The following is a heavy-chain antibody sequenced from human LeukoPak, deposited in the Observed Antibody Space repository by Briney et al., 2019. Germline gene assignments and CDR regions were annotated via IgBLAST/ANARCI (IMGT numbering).Heavy chain of an antibody. V-gene: IGHV3-15*01. Sequence: GGSLRLSCAASGFTFSNAWMSWVRQAPGKGLKWVGRIKSKTDGGTTDYAAPVKGRFTISRDDSKNTLYLQMNRLKTEDTAVYYCTSPITMIVIWAFDIWGQGTMVTVSS. CDR1: GFTFSNAW. CDR2: IKSKTDGGTT. D-gene: IGHD3-22*01. CDR3: TSPITMIVIWAFDI. J-gene: IGHJ3*02.